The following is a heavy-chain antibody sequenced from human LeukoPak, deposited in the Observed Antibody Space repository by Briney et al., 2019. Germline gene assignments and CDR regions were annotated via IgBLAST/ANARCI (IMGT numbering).Heavy chain of an antibody. CDR3: ARSDYDILTGYYYFDY. J-gene: IGHJ4*02. CDR2: IYPGDSDT. Sequence: GESLKISCKGSGYNFTIYWIGWVRQMPGKGLEWMGIIYPGDSDTRYSPSFQGQVTISADKSISTAYLQWSSLKASDTAMYYCARSDYDILTGYYYFDYWGQGTLVTVSS. V-gene: IGHV5-51*01. D-gene: IGHD3-9*01. CDR1: GYNFTIYW.